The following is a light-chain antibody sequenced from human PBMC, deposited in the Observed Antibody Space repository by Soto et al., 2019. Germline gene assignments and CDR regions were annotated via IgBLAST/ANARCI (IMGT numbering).Light chain of an antibody. CDR2: KAS. CDR3: QEYKTYSQT. Sequence: DIQMTQSPSTLSASVGDRVTITCRASQSISSYLAWYQQKPGKAPKVLIYKASNLESGVPSRFSGSGSGTAFSLTISSLQPDDFATYYCQEYKTYSQTFGQGTKVEI. CDR1: QSISSY. J-gene: IGKJ1*01. V-gene: IGKV1-5*03.